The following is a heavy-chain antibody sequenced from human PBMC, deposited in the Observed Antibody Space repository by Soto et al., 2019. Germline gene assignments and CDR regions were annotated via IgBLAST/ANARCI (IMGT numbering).Heavy chain of an antibody. V-gene: IGHV1-3*01. J-gene: IGHJ4*02. CDR2: INAATGNT. CDR3: ARGSGSHYAPFDN. CDR1: GYTFTDYA. D-gene: IGHD3-10*01. Sequence: QVLLVQSGAEVKKPGASVKISCETSGYTFTDYAVDWVRQAPGQRLEWMGRINAATGNTRYSQKFQGRVTITRATSANTAYMDLSSLGSEDTAVYYCARGSGSHYAPFDNWGQGTLVTVSS.